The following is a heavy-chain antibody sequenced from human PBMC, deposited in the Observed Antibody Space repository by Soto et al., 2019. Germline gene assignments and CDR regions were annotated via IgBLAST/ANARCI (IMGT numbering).Heavy chain of an antibody. CDR3: ARGGHWAADY. Sequence: PSETLSLTCAVSGVSISSCACSWRWLRQPPGKGLEWSGYIYHSGSTYYNPSLKSRVTISVDRSKNQFSLKLSSVTADDTAVYYCARGGHWAADYWGQGTPVTVSS. CDR1: GVSISSCACS. V-gene: IGHV4-30-2*01. D-gene: IGHD7-27*01. CDR2: IYHSGST. J-gene: IGHJ4*02.